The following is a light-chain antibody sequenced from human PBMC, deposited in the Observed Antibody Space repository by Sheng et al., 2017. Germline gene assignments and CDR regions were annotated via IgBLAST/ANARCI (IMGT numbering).Light chain of an antibody. J-gene: IGKJ4*01. Sequence: DIQMTQSPSSLSASVGDRVTITCRASQNINRYLNWYQQKPGKAPKLLMYAASSLQSGVPSRFSGSGSGTDFTLTIFSLQPEDFATYYCQLSSSPFTFGGGTKVEIK. CDR3: QLSSSPFT. CDR1: QNINRY. CDR2: AAS. V-gene: IGKV1-39*01.